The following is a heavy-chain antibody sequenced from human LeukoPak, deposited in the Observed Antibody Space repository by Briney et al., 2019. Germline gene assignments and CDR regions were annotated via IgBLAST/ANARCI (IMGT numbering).Heavy chain of an antibody. J-gene: IGHJ4*02. CDR2: ISYDGSNE. Sequence: GGSLRLSCAASGFTFTSYDIHWVRQAPGKGLEWVAVISYDGSNEYYADSVKGRFTISRDNSKSTLHLQMNSLRAEDTAVYYCAKDRKGLRLGELSYWGQGTLVTVSS. D-gene: IGHD3-16*02. V-gene: IGHV3-30*18. CDR1: GFTFTSYD. CDR3: AKDRKGLRLGELSY.